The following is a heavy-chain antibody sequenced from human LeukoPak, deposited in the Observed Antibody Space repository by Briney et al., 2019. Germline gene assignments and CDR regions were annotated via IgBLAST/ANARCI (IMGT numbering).Heavy chain of an antibody. CDR2: INHSGST. J-gene: IGHJ4*02. V-gene: IGHV4-34*01. CDR1: GGSFSGYY. CDR3: ARSPGYCSGGTCYLDY. Sequence: PSETLSLTCAVYGGSFSGYYWSWIRQPPGKGLEWIGEINHSGSTNYNPSLKSRVTISIDTSKNQFSLKLSSVTAAETAIYYCARSPGYCSGGTCYLDYWGQGTLVTVSS. D-gene: IGHD2-15*01.